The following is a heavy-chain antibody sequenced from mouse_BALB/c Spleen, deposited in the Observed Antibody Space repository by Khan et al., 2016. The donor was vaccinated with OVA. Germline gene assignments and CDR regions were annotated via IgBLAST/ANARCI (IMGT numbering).Heavy chain of an antibody. CDR2: INPSNGGT. V-gene: IGHV1S81*02. CDR1: GYTFTSYY. D-gene: IGHD3-2*02. Sequence: VQLQQPGAELVKPGASVRLSCKASGYTFTSYYLYWVKQRPGHGLEWIGDINPSNGGTNFNENLKTKATLTVDKSSSTAYMQLSSLTSEDSAVYYGTRSGYVAFAYWGQGTLVTVSA. CDR3: TRSGYVAFAY. J-gene: IGHJ3*01.